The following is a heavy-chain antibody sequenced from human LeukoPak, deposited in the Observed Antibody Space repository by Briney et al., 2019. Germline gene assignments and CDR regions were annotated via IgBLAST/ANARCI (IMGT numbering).Heavy chain of an antibody. D-gene: IGHD1-26*01. J-gene: IGHJ4*02. Sequence: SGGSLRLSCAASGFTFSNYWMSWVRQAPGKGLEWVANIKQDGSEKNYVASVKGRFTISRDNAKNSLYLQVNSLRVEDTAMYYCVTEGEEWELPYFDYWGQGTLVTVSS. V-gene: IGHV3-7*01. CDR3: VTEGEEWELPYFDY. CDR1: GFTFSNYW. CDR2: IKQDGSEK.